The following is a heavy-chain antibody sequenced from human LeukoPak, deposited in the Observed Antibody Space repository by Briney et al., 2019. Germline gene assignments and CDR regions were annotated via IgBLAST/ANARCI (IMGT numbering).Heavy chain of an antibody. CDR1: GFTFDDYA. V-gene: IGHV3-9*01. Sequence: GRSLRLSCAASGFTFDDYAMHWVRQAPGEGLEWVSGISWNSGSIGYADSVKGGFTISRDNAKNSLYLQMNSLRAEDTALYYCAKAPDYQLPINWFDPWGQGTLVTVSS. D-gene: IGHD2-2*01. CDR2: ISWNSGSI. CDR3: AKAPDYQLPINWFDP. J-gene: IGHJ5*02.